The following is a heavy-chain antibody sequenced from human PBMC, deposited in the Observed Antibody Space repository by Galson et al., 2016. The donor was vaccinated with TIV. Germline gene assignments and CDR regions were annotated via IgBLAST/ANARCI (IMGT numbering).Heavy chain of an antibody. Sequence: SVKVSCKASGYTFTGYYMHWVRQAPGQGLGWMGWIDPNSGGTNYAQKFQGRVTMTSDTSIITAYMEVTRLTSDDTAIYYCARVRYGSDWTWGQGTLVTVSS. J-gene: IGHJ5*02. CDR3: ARVRYGSDWT. D-gene: IGHD1-26*01. CDR2: IDPNSGGT. V-gene: IGHV1-2*02. CDR1: GYTFTGYY.